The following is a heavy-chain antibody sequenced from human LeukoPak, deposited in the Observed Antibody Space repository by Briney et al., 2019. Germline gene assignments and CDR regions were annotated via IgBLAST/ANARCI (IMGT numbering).Heavy chain of an antibody. V-gene: IGHV1-46*01. CDR1: GYTFSSHY. CDR3: ARDYVASSTSVWSYYYLGV. CDR2: INPSGGYT. J-gene: IGHJ6*03. D-gene: IGHD2-2*01. Sequence: RASVKVSCKASGYTFSSHYLHWVRQAPGQGLEWMGMINPSGGYTKYAQTFQGRVTVTSDTSTSTVYMELSSLRSDDTAVYYCARDYVASSTSVWSYYYLGVWGKGTTVTVSS.